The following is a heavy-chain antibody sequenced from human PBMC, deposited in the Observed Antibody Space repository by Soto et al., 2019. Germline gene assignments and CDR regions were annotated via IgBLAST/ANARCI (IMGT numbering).Heavy chain of an antibody. D-gene: IGHD3-22*01. Sequence: SETLSLTCTVSGASFTDGSLFWGWIRQSPGKGVEWIASTYIGGMTYYNPSLRSRVTISVDTSKSQFSPRLNSVTAADTAVHYCATAPETFSPAGYYVNWFDPWGHGTLVTVSS. CDR2: TYIGGMT. J-gene: IGHJ5*02. CDR3: ATAPETFSPAGYYVNWFDP. CDR1: GASFTDGSLF. V-gene: IGHV4-39*01.